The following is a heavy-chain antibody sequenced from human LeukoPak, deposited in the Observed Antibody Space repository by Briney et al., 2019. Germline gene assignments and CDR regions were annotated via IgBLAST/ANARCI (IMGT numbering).Heavy chain of an antibody. D-gene: IGHD2-2*01. CDR3: ARGGRVLWLFGPFDY. J-gene: IGHJ4*02. V-gene: IGHV1-69*13. Sequence: SVTVSCTASGGTFSSYAISWVRQAPGQGLEWMGGIIPIFGTANYAQKFQGRVTITADESTSTAYMELSSLRSEDTAVYYRARGGRVLWLFGPFDYWGQGTLVTVSS. CDR1: GGTFSSYA. CDR2: IIPIFGTA.